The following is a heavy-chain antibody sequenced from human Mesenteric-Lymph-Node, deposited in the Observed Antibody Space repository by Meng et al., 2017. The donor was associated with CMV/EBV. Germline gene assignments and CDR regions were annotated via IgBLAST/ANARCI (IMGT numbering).Heavy chain of an antibody. CDR1: GGTFRSHT. V-gene: IGHV1-69*08. CDR3: ARDPIAASASDY. CDR2: IIPILGSA. D-gene: IGHD6-13*01. Sequence: SVHVSCKASGGTFRSHTISWIRQAPGQGLEWMGRIIPILGSADYAQRFQGRLTITADQSTSTAYMELSSLRSEDTAFYYCARDPIAASASDYWGQGTLVTVSS. J-gene: IGHJ4*02.